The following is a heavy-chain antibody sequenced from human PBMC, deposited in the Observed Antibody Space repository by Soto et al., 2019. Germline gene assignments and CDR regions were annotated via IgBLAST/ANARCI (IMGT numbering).Heavy chain of an antibody. CDR2: IYYSGST. CDR1: GGSISSSSYY. D-gene: IGHD4-17*01. Sequence: WETLSLTCTVSGGSISSSSYYWGWIRQPPGKGLEWIGSIYYSGSTYYNPSLKSRVTISVDTSKNQFSLKVSSVTAADTAVYYCARFVYGDYISDNWFDPWGQGTQVTV. V-gene: IGHV4-39*01. J-gene: IGHJ5*02. CDR3: ARFVYGDYISDNWFDP.